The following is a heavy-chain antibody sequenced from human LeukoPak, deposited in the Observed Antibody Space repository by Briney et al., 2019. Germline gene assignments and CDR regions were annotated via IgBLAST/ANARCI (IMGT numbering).Heavy chain of an antibody. CDR3: AELGITMIGGV. J-gene: IGHJ6*04. D-gene: IGHD3-10*02. CDR1: GFTFSSYE. CDR2: ISSSGSTI. V-gene: IGHV3-48*03. Sequence: GGSLRLSCAASGFTFSSYEMNWVRQAPGKGLEWVSYISSSGSTIYYADSVKGRFTISRDNAKNSLYLQMNSLRAEDTAVYYCAELGITMIGGVWGEGTAVTISS.